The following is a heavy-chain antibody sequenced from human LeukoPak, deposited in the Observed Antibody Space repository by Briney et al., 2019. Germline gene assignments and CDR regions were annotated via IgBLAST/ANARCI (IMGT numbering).Heavy chain of an antibody. Sequence: GGSLRLSCAASGFTFSSYAMSWVRQAPGKGLEWVSGISGRGGSTYYADSVKGRFTISRVNSKNSLYLQMNSLRAEDTAVYYCARTYYYDSSDYSALGYWGQGTLVTVSS. D-gene: IGHD3-22*01. CDR3: ARTYYYDSSDYSALGY. CDR2: ISGRGGST. V-gene: IGHV3-23*01. J-gene: IGHJ4*02. CDR1: GFTFSSYA.